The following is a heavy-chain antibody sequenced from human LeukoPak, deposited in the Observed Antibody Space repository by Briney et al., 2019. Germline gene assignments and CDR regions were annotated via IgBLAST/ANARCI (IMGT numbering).Heavy chain of an antibody. J-gene: IGHJ4*02. D-gene: IGHD6-13*01. CDR2: INHSGST. Sequence: SETLSLTCAVYGGSFSGYYWSWIRQPPGKGLEWIVEINHSGSTNYNPSLKSRVTISVDTSKNQFSLKLSSVTAADTAVYYCARNNYAAAAKDWGQGTLVTVSS. CDR1: GGSFSGYY. V-gene: IGHV4-34*01. CDR3: ARNNYAAAAKD.